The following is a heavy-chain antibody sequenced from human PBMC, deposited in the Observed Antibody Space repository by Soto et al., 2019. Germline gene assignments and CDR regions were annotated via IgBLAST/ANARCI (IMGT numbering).Heavy chain of an antibody. D-gene: IGHD1-26*01. CDR3: ARDQVGATRQAYYYYGMDV. CDR1: GGSISSGGYY. Sequence: TLSLTCTVSGGSISSGGYYWSWIRQHPGKGLEWIGYIYYSGSTYYNPSLKSRVTISVDTSKNQFSLKLSSVTAADTAVYYCARDQVGATRQAYYYYGMDVWGQGTTVTVSS. V-gene: IGHV4-31*03. CDR2: IYYSGST. J-gene: IGHJ6*02.